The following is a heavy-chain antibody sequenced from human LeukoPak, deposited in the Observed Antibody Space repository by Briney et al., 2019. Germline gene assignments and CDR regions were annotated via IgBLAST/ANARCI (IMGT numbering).Heavy chain of an antibody. Sequence: PGGSLRLSCAASGFTFSSYSMNWVRQAPGKGLEWVSSITTSSSYIYYADSVKGRFTISRDNAKNSLYLQMNSLRAEDTAVYYCARMRGSSWSSWFDPWGQGTLVTVSS. V-gene: IGHV3-21*01. CDR2: ITTSSSYI. J-gene: IGHJ5*02. CDR3: ARMRGSSWSSWFDP. CDR1: GFTFSSYS. D-gene: IGHD6-13*01.